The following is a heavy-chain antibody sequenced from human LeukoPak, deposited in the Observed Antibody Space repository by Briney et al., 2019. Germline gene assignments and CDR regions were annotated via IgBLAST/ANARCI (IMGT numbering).Heavy chain of an antibody. CDR3: ARGGAARPDY. D-gene: IGHD6-6*01. J-gene: IGHJ4*02. CDR1: GFSFSVSV. V-gene: IGHV3-21*01. Sequence: PGGSLRLSCAASGFSFSVSVMNWVRPAPGKGLEWVPYISATSSNINYADSVRGRFTISRDNAKNLLYLYMDSLRVEDMAVYYCARGGAARPDYWGQGTLVTVSS. CDR2: ISATSSNI.